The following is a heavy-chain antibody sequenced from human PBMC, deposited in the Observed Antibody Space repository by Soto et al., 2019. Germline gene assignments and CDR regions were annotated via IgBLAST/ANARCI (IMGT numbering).Heavy chain of an antibody. CDR3: ARGGVYYYDSSGYYPDAFDI. D-gene: IGHD3-22*01. CDR1: GGSISSGGYS. Sequence: SETLSLTCAVSGGSISSGGYSWSWIRQPPGKGLEWIGYIYHSGSTYYNPSLKSRVTISVDRSKNQFSLKLSSVTAADTAVYYCARGGVYYYDSSGYYPDAFDIWGQGTMVTVS. J-gene: IGHJ3*02. CDR2: IYHSGST. V-gene: IGHV4-30-2*01.